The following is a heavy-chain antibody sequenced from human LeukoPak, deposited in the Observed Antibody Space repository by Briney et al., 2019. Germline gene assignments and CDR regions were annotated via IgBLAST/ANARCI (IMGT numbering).Heavy chain of an antibody. CDR2: IYYSGNT. CDR3: ARHTEETGFSLDY. D-gene: IGHD3-9*01. J-gene: IGHJ4*02. Sequence: SETLSLTCTVSGDSISTSNSYWGWIRQPPGKGLEWIGSIYYSGNTYYNASLKSRVTISVDTSKNQFSLKLSSVTAADTAVYYCARHTEETGFSLDYWGQGTLVTVSS. CDR1: GDSISTSNSY. V-gene: IGHV4-39*01.